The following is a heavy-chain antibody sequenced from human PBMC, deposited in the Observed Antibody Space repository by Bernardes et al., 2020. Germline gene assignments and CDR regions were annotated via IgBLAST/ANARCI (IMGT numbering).Heavy chain of an antibody. V-gene: IGHV1-2*02. J-gene: IGHJ4*02. CDR3: ARVGIAVAGYFDY. CDR2: INPNSGGT. D-gene: IGHD6-19*01. Sequence: ASVKVPCKASGYTFTGYYMHWVRQAPGQGLEWMGWINPNSGGTNYAQKFQGRVTMTRDTSISTAYMELSRLSSDDTAVYYCARVGIAVAGYFDYWGQGTLVTVSS. CDR1: GYTFTGYY.